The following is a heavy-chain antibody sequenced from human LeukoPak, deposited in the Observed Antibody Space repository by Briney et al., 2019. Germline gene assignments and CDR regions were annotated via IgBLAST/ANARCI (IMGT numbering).Heavy chain of an antibody. Sequence: PGGTLRLSCAASGFTFSSYGMSWVRQAPGKGLEWVSTISGRRDSTSYADSVKGRFTISRDNSKNTLYLQMNSLRAEDTAVYYCAKGGYSNYPSNFDYWGQGTLVTVSS. V-gene: IGHV3-23*01. D-gene: IGHD4-11*01. J-gene: IGHJ4*02. CDR3: AKGGYSNYPSNFDY. CDR2: ISGRRDST. CDR1: GFTFSSYG.